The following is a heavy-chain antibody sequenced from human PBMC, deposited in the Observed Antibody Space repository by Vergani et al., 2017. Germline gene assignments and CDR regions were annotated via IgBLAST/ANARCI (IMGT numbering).Heavy chain of an antibody. Sequence: QVQLVQSGAEVKKPGSSVKVSCKASGGTFSSYAISWVRQAPGQGLEWMGRIIPIFGTANYAQKFLGRVTITADESTSTAYMELSSLRSEDTAVYYCARGLDSFLGGSGSYYDYWGQGTLVTVSS. V-gene: IGHV1-69*13. CDR2: IIPIFGTA. CDR1: GGTFSSYA. J-gene: IGHJ4*02. D-gene: IGHD3-10*01. CDR3: ARGLDSFLGGSGSYYDY.